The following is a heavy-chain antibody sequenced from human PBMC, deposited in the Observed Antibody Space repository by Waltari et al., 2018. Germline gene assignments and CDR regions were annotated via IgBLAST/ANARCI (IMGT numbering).Heavy chain of an antibody. V-gene: IGHV3-7*01. CDR3: ARDIAARSDY. Sequence: EAQLLESGGGLVQPGGSLRLSCAASGFTFSSYWMSWVRQAPGKGLGWVANIKQDGSEKYYVDAVKGRFTIARDNAKNSLYLQMNSLRAEDTAVYYCARDIAARSDYWGQGTLVTVSS. J-gene: IGHJ4*02. CDR2: IKQDGSEK. CDR1: GFTFSSYW. D-gene: IGHD6-6*01.